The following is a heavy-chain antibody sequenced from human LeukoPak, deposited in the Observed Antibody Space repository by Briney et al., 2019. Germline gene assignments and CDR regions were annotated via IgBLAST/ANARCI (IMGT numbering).Heavy chain of an antibody. J-gene: IGHJ4*02. CDR3: GRWERCSSYYCDY. CDR2: IKRDGSEK. V-gene: IGHV3-7*01. CDR1: GFTVSSYG. D-gene: IGHD6-6*01. Sequence: GGSLRLSCAASGFTVSSYGMGWVRQAPGKGLEWVANIKRDGSEKYYADSVKGRFTISRDNSKNTLYLQMNSLRAEDTAVYYCGRWERCSSYYCDYCGQGTLVTVSS.